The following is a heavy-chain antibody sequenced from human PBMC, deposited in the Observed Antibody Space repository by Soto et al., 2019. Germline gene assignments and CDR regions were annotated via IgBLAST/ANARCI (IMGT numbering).Heavy chain of an antibody. D-gene: IGHD3-16*01. CDR2: IYNTART. V-gene: IGHV4-59*11. CDR3: ARTLDYGHMDV. Sequence: SETLSLTCTVSGDSIRNHYWSWIRQPPGKGLEWIAYIYNTARTNYNPSLESRLIISVDTSKNQFSLKLTSVAAADTAVYYCARTLDYGHMDVWGKGTTVTVSS. J-gene: IGHJ6*03. CDR1: GDSIRNHY.